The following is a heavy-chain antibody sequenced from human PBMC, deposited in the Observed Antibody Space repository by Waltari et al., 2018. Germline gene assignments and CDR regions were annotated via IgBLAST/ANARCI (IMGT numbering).Heavy chain of an antibody. J-gene: IGHJ3*01. Sequence: QVQLVESGGGVVQPGRSLRLSCAASGFTFRSHSMHWVRQAPGKGLEWLAIISYDGSNKYYADSVKGRFTISRDNSKNTLYLQMNSLRAEDTAVYYCASLMTTVTPGGGDAF. CDR3: ASLMTTVTPGGGDAF. V-gene: IGHV3-30*01. CDR1: GFTFRSHS. D-gene: IGHD4-17*01. CDR2: ISYDGSNK.